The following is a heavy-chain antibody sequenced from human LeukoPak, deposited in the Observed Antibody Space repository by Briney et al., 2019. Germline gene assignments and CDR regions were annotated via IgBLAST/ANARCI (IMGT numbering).Heavy chain of an antibody. CDR1: GGSFSGYY. CDR3: ARGRRVLLWFGELLPPLWP. V-gene: IGHV4-34*01. Sequence: PSETLSLTCAVYGGSFSGYYWSWIRQPPGKGLEWIGEINHSGSTNYNPSLKSRVTTSVDTSKNQFSLKLSSVTAADTAVYYCARGRRVLLWFGELLPPLWPWGQGTLVTVSS. J-gene: IGHJ5*02. CDR2: INHSGST. D-gene: IGHD3-10*01.